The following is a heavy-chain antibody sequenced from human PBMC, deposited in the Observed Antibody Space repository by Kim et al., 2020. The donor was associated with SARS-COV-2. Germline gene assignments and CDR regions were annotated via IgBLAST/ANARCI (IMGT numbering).Heavy chain of an antibody. CDR1: GGSISGYF. J-gene: IGHJ5*02. D-gene: IGHD3-10*01. V-gene: IGHV4-34*01. CDR3: ARGFSDAWGVAYA. Sequence: SETLSLTCAVYGGSISGYFWTWIRQSPGKGLEWIGEVAHIGSTTYNPSLNGRVTILTDMSKNQVSLRLTSVTAADTALYYCARGFSDAWGVAYAWGQGTLVTLSS. CDR2: VAHIGST.